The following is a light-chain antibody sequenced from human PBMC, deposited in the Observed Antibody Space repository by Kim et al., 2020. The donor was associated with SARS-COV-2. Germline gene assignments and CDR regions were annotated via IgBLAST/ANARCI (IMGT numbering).Light chain of an antibody. CDR3: QAWDSSTV. V-gene: IGLV3-1*01. J-gene: IGLJ2*01. CDR2: QDS. Sequence: SYELTQPPSVSVSPGQTASIPCSGDKLGDKYACWYQQKPGQSPVLVIYQDSKRPSGIPERFSGSNSGNTATLTISGTQAMDEADYYGQAWDSSTVFGGGTKLTVL. CDR1: KLGDKY.